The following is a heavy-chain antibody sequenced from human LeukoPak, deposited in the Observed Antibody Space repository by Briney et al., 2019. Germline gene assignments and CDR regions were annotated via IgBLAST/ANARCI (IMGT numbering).Heavy chain of an antibody. D-gene: IGHD2-2*01. Sequence: SVKVSCKASGGTFSSYAIIWVRQAPGQGLEWMGGIIPIFGTANYAQKFQGRVTITTDESTSTAYMELSSLRSEDTAVYYCARGGACSSTSCYPFDYWGQGTLVTVSS. CDR3: ARGGACSSTSCYPFDY. J-gene: IGHJ4*02. CDR2: IIPIFGTA. V-gene: IGHV1-69*05. CDR1: GGTFSSYA.